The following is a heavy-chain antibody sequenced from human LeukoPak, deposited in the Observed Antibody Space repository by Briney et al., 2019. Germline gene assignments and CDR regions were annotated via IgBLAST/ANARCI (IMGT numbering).Heavy chain of an antibody. V-gene: IGHV1-18*01. J-gene: IGHJ4*02. CDR3: ARGFSFDY. CDR2: LSTDSGYA. Sequence: ASVKVSCKSSGYTFTNYGITWVRQAPGQGLEWMGWLSTDSGYANYAQNLQGRVTMTTDTSTSTAYMELRSLRSDDTAVYYCARGFSFDYWGQGTLVTVSS. CDR1: GYTFTNYG.